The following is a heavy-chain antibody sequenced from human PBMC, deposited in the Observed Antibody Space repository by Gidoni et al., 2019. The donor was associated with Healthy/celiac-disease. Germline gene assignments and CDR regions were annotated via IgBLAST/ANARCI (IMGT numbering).Heavy chain of an antibody. V-gene: IGHV4-31*03. CDR3: ARGGYDSYSYYYGMDV. CDR1: GGSISRRGYY. CDR2: IYYSGST. Sequence: QVQLQESGPGLVKPSQTLSLTCTVPGGSISRRGYYWSWIRQHPGKGLEWIGYIYYSGSTYYNPSLKSRVTISVDTSKNQFSLKLSSVTAADTAVYYCARGGYDSYSYYYGMDVWGQGTTVTVSS. D-gene: IGHD1-1*01. J-gene: IGHJ6*02.